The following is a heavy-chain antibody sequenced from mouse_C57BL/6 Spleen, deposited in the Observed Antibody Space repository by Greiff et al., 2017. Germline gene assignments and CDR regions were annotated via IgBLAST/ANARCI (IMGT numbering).Heavy chain of an antibody. D-gene: IGHD5-5*01. CDR1: GYSITSGYY. Sequence: EVQLQESGPGLVKPSQSLSLTCSVTGYSITSGYYWNWIRQFPGNKLEWMGYISYDGSNNYNPSLKNRISITRDTSKNQFFLKLNSVTTEDTATYYCARVNYLYAMDYWGQGTSVTVSS. V-gene: IGHV3-6*01. CDR3: ARVNYLYAMDY. J-gene: IGHJ4*01. CDR2: ISYDGSN.